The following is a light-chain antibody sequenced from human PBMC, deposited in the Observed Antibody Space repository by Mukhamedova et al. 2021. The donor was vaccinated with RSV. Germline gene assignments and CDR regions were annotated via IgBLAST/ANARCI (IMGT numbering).Light chain of an antibody. V-gene: IGKV1-5*03. CDR3: QHYHSYPWT. CDR2: KAS. Sequence: WYQRRVHGKAPKLLIYKASSLESGVPSRISGSGSGTEFTLTISSLQPDDFATYHCQHYHSYPWTFGQGTKVDFK. J-gene: IGKJ1*01.